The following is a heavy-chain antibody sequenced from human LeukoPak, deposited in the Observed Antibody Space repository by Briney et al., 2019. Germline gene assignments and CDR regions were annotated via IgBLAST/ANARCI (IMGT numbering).Heavy chain of an antibody. J-gene: IGHJ4*02. CDR2: ISYSGST. V-gene: IGHV4-59*08. CDR3: AGHHPRNTVDF. CDR1: GGSISSYY. Sequence: SETLSLTCTVSGGSISSYYWSLIRQPPGKGLEWIGYISYSGSTNYNPSLKSRVTISLGTSKNQFSLKLSSVTAADTAVYYCAGHHPRNTVDFWGQGTLVTVSS. D-gene: IGHD2-8*02.